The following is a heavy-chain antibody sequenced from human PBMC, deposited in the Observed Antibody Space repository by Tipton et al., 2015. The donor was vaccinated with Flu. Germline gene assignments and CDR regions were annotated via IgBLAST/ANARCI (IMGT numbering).Heavy chain of an antibody. CDR1: GGSISDYY. Sequence: TLSLTCTVSGGSISDYYWSWIRQPAGKGLEWIGRIYVSGSTNYNPSLKSRVTMSVGTSMNQFSLKLSSVTTADTAVYFCAGQWLPRGTVDYWGRGTLVTVSS. D-gene: IGHD6-19*01. CDR2: IYVSGST. V-gene: IGHV4-4*07. CDR3: AGQWLPRGTVDY. J-gene: IGHJ4*02.